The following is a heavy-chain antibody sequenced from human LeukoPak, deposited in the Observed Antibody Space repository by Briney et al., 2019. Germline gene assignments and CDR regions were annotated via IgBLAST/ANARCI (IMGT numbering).Heavy chain of an antibody. D-gene: IGHD2-2*01. J-gene: IGHJ6*02. CDR3: ARSSTSSPRYYYGMDV. CDR1: GFTFSDYC. Sequence: AGGSLRLSCAASGFTFSDYCMSWIRRAPGKGLEWVSYISSSGSTIYYADSVKGRFTISRDNAKNSLYLQMNSLRAEDTAVYYCARSSTSSPRYYYGMDVWGQGTTVTVSS. CDR2: ISSSGSTI. V-gene: IGHV3-11*01.